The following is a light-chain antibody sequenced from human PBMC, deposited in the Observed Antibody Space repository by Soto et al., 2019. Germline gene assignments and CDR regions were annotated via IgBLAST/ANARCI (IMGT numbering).Light chain of an antibody. Sequence: QSVLTQPASVSGSPGQSITISCTGTSSDVGDHNSVSWYQQQPGKAPKLMIYAVSNRPSGVSNRFSVSKSGNTASLTISGLQAEDEADYYCSSYTTSTTVIFGGGTKVTVL. CDR2: AVS. V-gene: IGLV2-14*03. CDR1: SSDVGDHNS. CDR3: SSYTTSTTVI. J-gene: IGLJ2*01.